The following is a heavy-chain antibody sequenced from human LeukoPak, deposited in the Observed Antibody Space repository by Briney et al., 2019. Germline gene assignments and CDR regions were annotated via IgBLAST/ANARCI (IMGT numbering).Heavy chain of an antibody. V-gene: IGHV3-23*01. J-gene: IGHJ4*02. D-gene: IGHD1-7*01. Sequence: PGGSLRLSCAASGFTFTNYAMTWVRQAPGKGLEWVSTISNGAAGTFYADSVKGRFTISRDNSKNTLYLQMNSLRAEDTAVYYCAKDILELRSKHFCFDYWGQGTLVTVSS. CDR1: GFTFTNYA. CDR3: AKDILELRSKHFCFDY. CDR2: ISNGAAGT.